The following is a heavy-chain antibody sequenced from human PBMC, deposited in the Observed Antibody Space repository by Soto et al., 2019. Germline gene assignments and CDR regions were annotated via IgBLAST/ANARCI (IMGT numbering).Heavy chain of an antibody. D-gene: IGHD3-22*01. V-gene: IGHV3-11*06. Sequence: GGSLRLSCAASGFTFSDYYMSWIRQDPGKGLEWLSYISGGSTYTNYADSVEGRFAISRDNARNSLFLQLNSLRADDTAVYYCARVLRSEIRYDASGYFFDFWGPGTLVTVSS. CDR3: ARVLRSEIRYDASGYFFDF. CDR1: GFTFSDYY. CDR2: ISGGSTYT. J-gene: IGHJ4*02.